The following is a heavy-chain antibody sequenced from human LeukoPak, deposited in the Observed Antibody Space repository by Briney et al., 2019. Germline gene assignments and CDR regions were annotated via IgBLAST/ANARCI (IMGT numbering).Heavy chain of an antibody. CDR2: ISAYNGNT. D-gene: IGHD5-24*01. V-gene: IGHV1-18*01. CDR1: GYTFTSYG. CDR3: AGGPGRDGYNPPLDY. Sequence: ASVKVSCKASGYTFTSYGISWVRQAPGQGLEWMGWISAYNGNTNYAQKLQGRVTMTTDTSTSTAYMELRSLRSDDTAVYYCAGGPGRDGYNPPLDYWGQGTLVTVSS. J-gene: IGHJ4*02.